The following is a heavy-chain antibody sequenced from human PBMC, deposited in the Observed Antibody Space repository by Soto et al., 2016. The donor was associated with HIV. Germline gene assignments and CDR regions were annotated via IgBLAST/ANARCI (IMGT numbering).Heavy chain of an antibody. CDR1: GFTFSSYA. D-gene: IGHD5-12*01. V-gene: IGHV3-30*04. J-gene: IGHJ4*02. CDR2: ISYDGTDK. Sequence: QVQLVESGGAVVQPGRSLKLSCVASGFTFSSYAIHWVRQAPGEGLEWVAVISYDGTDKYFADFVKGRFTISRDNSKNTLYLQMNSLRVEDTAVYYCARPYSGYDFPNFWGQGTLVTVSS. CDR3: ARPYSGYDFPNF.